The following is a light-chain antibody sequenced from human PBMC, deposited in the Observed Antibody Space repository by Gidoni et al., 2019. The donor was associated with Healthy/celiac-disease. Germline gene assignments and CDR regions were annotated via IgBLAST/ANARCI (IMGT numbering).Light chain of an antibody. Sequence: DSQMTQSPSSLSASVGDRVTITCRARQSISSYLNWYQQKPGKAPKLLIYAASSLQSGVPSRFSGSASGTDFTLTISSLQPDDFATYYCQQSYSTPRTFGQGTKVEIK. V-gene: IGKV1-39*01. CDR3: QQSYSTPRT. CDR2: AAS. CDR1: QSISSY. J-gene: IGKJ1*01.